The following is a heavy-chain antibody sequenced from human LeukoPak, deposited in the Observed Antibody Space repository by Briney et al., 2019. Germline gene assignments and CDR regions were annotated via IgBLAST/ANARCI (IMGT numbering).Heavy chain of an antibody. CDR3: ARLSGSYGTTLDY. Sequence: GGSLRLSCAASGFTFSSYGMHWVRQAPGKGLEWVAVIWYDGSNNYYADSVKGRFTISRDNSKNTLYLQMNSLRAEDTAVYYCARLSGSYGTTLDYWGQGTLVTVSS. CDR2: IWYDGSNN. V-gene: IGHV3-33*01. J-gene: IGHJ4*02. CDR1: GFTFSSYG. D-gene: IGHD1-26*01.